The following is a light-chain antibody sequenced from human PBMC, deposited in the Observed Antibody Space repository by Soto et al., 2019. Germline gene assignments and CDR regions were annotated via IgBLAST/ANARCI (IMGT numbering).Light chain of an antibody. Sequence: QSALTQPASVSASPGQSICISCTGTSCDVGTYNYGSGYQQHPGKAPNLMIYEVSNRPSGVSNRFSGSKSGNTASLTISGPQAEDEADYHCNSYTTSSTLGVFGGGTKVTVL. CDR2: EVS. V-gene: IGLV2-14*01. CDR1: SCDVGTYNY. J-gene: IGLJ2*01. CDR3: NSYTTSSTLGV.